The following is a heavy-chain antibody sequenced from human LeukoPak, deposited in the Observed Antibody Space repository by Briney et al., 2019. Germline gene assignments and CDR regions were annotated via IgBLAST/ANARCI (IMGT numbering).Heavy chain of an antibody. Sequence: GGSLRLSCAASGFTFSDYYMSWVRQAPGKGLEWVSVIYSGGSTYYADSVKGRFTISRDNSKNTLYLQMNSLRAEDTAVYYCARHTPLWFGGTYFDYWGQGTLVTVSS. D-gene: IGHD3-10*01. CDR3: ARHTPLWFGGTYFDY. CDR1: GFTFSDYY. CDR2: IYSGGST. V-gene: IGHV3-66*04. J-gene: IGHJ4*02.